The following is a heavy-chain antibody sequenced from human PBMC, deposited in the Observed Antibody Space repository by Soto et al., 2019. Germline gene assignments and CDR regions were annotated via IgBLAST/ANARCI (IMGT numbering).Heavy chain of an antibody. CDR3: ASSQGDY. D-gene: IGHD6-6*01. J-gene: IGHJ4*02. CDR2: ISWDGETT. V-gene: IGHV3-43*01. CDR1: GXXXXXXN. Sequence: EVYLVESGGAVVQPGGSLRLSCAASGXXXXXXNMYXVRQVSGKGLEWVSLISWDGETTYYADSVKGRFTISRVNSKNSLYLQLNALTTEDSGLYYCASSQGDYWGQGTLVTVAS.